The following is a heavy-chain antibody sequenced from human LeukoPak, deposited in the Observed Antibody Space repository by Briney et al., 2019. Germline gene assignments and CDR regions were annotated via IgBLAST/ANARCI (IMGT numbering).Heavy chain of an antibody. CDR2: IDPSDSYT. CDR1: GYSFTSYW. CDR3: ARHGWGCARYGGVGTSCYNFDY. J-gene: IGHJ4*02. D-gene: IGHD2-2*01. V-gene: IGHV5-10-1*01. Sequence: GAYLKISCKGSGYSFTSYWFSWVRQMPGKGLEWMGRIDPSDSYTNYSPSFQGHVTISADKSISTAYLQWSSLKASDTAMYYCARHGWGCARYGGVGTSCYNFDYWGQGTLVTVSS.